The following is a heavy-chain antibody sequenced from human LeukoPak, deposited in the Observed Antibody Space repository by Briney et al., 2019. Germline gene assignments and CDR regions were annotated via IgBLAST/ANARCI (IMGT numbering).Heavy chain of an antibody. J-gene: IGHJ3*01. CDR2: TYYRSKLYY. D-gene: IGHD1-26*01. V-gene: IGHV6-1*01. CDR3: ARGGGSYYFAFDV. CDR1: GDSVSSNTEA. Sequence: SQTLSLTCAISGDSVSSNTEAWNWIRQSPSRGLEWLGRTYYRSKLYYNYAPSVRSRVSINPDTSKNQFSLQLNSVTPEDTAVYYCARGGGSYYFAFDVWGHGTLVTVSS.